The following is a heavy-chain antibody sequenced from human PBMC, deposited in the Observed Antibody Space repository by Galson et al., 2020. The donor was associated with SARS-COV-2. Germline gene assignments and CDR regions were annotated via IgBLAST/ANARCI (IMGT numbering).Heavy chain of an antibody. J-gene: IGHJ6*03. V-gene: IGHV4-39*07. CDR3: ARGVGGFLEWFHYMDV. CDR2: IYYSGST. CDR1: GGSISSSSYY. D-gene: IGHD3-3*01. Sequence: SETLSLTCTVSGGSISSSSYYWGWIRQPPGKGLEWIGSIYYSGSTYYNPSLKSRVTISVDTSKNQFSLKLSSVTAADPAVYYCARGVGGFLEWFHYMDVWGKGTTVTVSS.